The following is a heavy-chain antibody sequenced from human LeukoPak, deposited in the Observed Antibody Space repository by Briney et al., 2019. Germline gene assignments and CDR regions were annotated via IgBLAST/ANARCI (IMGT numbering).Heavy chain of an antibody. V-gene: IGHV4-39*01. Sequence: SETLSLTCTVSGGSFTSSNYYWGWIRQPPGKGLEWIGSISYSGSTHYNPSLKSRVTISVDTSKRQFSLKLNSVTAADTAVYFCARGRVSSSTWHSTYYYYFYMDVWGKGTTVTVSS. CDR3: ARGRVSSSTWHSTYYYYFYMDV. CDR1: GGSFTSSNYY. J-gene: IGHJ6*03. CDR2: ISYSGST. D-gene: IGHD4-11*01.